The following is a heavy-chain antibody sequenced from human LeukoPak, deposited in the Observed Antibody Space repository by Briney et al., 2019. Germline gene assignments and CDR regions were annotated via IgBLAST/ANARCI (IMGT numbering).Heavy chain of an antibody. Sequence: PGGSLRLSCAASGFTFSSYWMSWVRQAPGKGLEWVANIKQDGSEKYYVYSVKGRFTISRDNAKNSLYLQMNSLRAEDTAVYYCARGAIAVAGTGFDYWGQGTLVTVSS. J-gene: IGHJ4*02. CDR3: ARGAIAVAGTGFDY. CDR1: GFTFSSYW. V-gene: IGHV3-7*01. D-gene: IGHD6-19*01. CDR2: IKQDGSEK.